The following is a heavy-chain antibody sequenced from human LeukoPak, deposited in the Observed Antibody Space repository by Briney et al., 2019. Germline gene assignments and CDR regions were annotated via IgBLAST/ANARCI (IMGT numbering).Heavy chain of an antibody. CDR1: GGSFSGYY. J-gene: IGHJ4*02. CDR2: INHSGST. V-gene: IGHV4-34*01. D-gene: IGHD3-22*01. CDR3: ARRSPRIYYDSSGYYYGLADRRAYYFDY. Sequence: SETLSLTCAVYGGSFSGYYWSWIRQSPGKGLEWIGEINHSGSTNYNPSLKSRVTISVDTSKNQFSLKLSSVTAADTAVYYCARRSPRIYYDSSGYYYGLADRRAYYFDYWGQGTLVTVSS.